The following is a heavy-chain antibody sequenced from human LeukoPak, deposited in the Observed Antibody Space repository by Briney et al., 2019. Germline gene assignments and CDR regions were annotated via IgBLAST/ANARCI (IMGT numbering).Heavy chain of an antibody. D-gene: IGHD2-15*01. CDR3: VREYCSGGSCSDAFDI. CDR2: ISTTNSYI. V-gene: IGHV3-21*01. CDR1: GFTFSSYW. Sequence: KTGGSLRLSCAASGFTFSSYWMSWVRQAPGKGLEWVSSISTTNSYIYYADSVKGRFTMSRDNAKNSLYLQMNSLRAEDTAVYYCVREYCSGGSCSDAFDIWGQGTMVTVSS. J-gene: IGHJ3*02.